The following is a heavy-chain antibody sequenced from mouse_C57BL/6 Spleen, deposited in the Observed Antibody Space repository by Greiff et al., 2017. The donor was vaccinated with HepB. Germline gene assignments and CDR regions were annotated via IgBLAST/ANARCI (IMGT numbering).Heavy chain of an antibody. V-gene: IGHV14-4*01. CDR1: GFNIKDDY. CDR2: IDPENGDT. J-gene: IGHJ4*01. CDR3: TPAPEGYYAMDS. Sequence: VQLQQSGAELVRPGASVKLSCTASGFNIKDDYMHWVKQRPEQGLEWIGWIDPENGDTEYASKFQGKATITADTSSNTAYLQLSSLTSEDTAVCYFTPAPEGYYAMDSWGQGTSVTVSS.